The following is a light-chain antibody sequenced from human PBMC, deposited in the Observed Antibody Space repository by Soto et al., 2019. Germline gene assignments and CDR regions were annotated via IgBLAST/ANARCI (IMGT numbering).Light chain of an antibody. CDR2: KSS. CDR3: QHYNSYSEA. V-gene: IGKV1-5*03. Sequence: DIQMTQSPSTLSGSVGDRVTITCRASQTISSWLAWYQQNPGKAPKLLIYKSSTLKSGVPSRFSGSGSGTEFTLTISSLKPDDFATYYCQHYNSYSEAFGQGTKVDIK. CDR1: QTISSW. J-gene: IGKJ1*01.